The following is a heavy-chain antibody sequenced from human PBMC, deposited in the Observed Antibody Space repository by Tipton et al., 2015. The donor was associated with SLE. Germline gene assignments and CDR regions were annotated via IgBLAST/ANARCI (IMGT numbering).Heavy chain of an antibody. J-gene: IGHJ4*02. Sequence: TLSLTCTVSGGSISNYYWSWLRQPPGKGLEWIGYINYSGNTNYNPSLKSRVTTSVDTSKNQLSLKLHYVTATDTAVYYCARTAGSHRNYYFDSWGQGTLVTVSS. CDR2: INYSGNT. V-gene: IGHV4-59*01. D-gene: IGHD1-26*01. CDR3: ARTAGSHRNYYFDS. CDR1: GGSISNYY.